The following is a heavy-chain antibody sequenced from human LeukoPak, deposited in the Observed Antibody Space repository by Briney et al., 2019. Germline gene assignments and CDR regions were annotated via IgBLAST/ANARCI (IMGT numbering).Heavy chain of an antibody. CDR2: ISGSGGST. CDR1: GFTFSSYA. D-gene: IGHD5-24*01. J-gene: IGHJ4*02. CDR3: AKALEMATILGYFDY. Sequence: PGGSLRLSCAASGFTFSSYAMSWVRQAPGKGLEWVSAISGSGGSTYYADSVKGRFTISRDNSKNTLYLQMNSLRAEDTAVYYCAKALEMATILGYFDYWGQGTLVTVSS. V-gene: IGHV3-23*01.